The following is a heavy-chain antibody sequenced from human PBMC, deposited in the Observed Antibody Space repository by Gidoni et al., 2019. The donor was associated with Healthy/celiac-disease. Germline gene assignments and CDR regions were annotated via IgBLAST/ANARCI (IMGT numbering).Heavy chain of an antibody. Sequence: EVHLVESGGGLVQPGVSLRVACAASGFTVSSNYMSWVRQAPGQGLEWVSVIYSGGSTYYADSVKGRFTISRDNSKNTLYLQMNTLRAEDTAVYYCARDLGSSTWYVGGVYWGQGTLVTVSS. V-gene: IGHV3-66*01. J-gene: IGHJ4*02. CDR1: GFTVSSNY. CDR2: IYSGGST. CDR3: ARDLGSSTWYVGGVY. D-gene: IGHD6-13*01.